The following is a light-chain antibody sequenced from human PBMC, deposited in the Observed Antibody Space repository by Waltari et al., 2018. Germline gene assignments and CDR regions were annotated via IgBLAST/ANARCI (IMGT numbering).Light chain of an antibody. Sequence: SYDLPQPPSVPVSPGKTARITCLGDALPYTYGHWYQQKSGQAPVLVIYEDNKRRSGIPERFSGSSSGTMVTLTISGAQVEDEGDYYCYSTDRTGKQRVFGGGTKLTVL. CDR2: EDN. CDR1: ALPYTY. V-gene: IGLV3-10*01. CDR3: YSTDRTGKQRV. J-gene: IGLJ2*01.